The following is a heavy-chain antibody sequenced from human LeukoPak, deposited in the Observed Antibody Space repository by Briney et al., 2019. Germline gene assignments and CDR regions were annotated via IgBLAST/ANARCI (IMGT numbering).Heavy chain of an antibody. J-gene: IGHJ3*01. V-gene: IGHV3-48*03. CDR2: KPRGRNNI. D-gene: IGHD6-19*01. CDR1: EYIFSNYE. Sequence: GGSLRLSCAVSEYIFSNYEEIWLREASGKGREWISYKPRGRNNIYYSDSVKGRFAVSIDPAKNSVYLQMNSLRDEDTAVYYCSSWLGDLLLSLWGQGTMVTVSS. CDR3: SSWLGDLLLSL.